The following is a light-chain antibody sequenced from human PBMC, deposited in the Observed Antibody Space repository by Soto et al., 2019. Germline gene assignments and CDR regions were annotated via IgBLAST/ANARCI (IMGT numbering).Light chain of an antibody. V-gene: IGLV2-14*01. CDR2: EVS. Sequence: QSALTQPASVSGSPGQSITISCTGTSSDVGGYNYVSWYQQHPGKAPKLMIYEVSNRPSGVSYRFSGSKSGNTASLTISGLLAEDEADYYCSSYTSSRHSVGFGTGTKLTVL. J-gene: IGLJ1*01. CDR1: SSDVGGYNY. CDR3: SSYTSSRHSVG.